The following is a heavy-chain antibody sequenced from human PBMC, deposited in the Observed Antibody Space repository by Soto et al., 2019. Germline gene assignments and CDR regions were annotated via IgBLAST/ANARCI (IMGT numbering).Heavy chain of an antibody. Sequence: QVQLQQWCAGLLKPSETLSLTCAVYGGAFSDYYWSWIRQPPGKGLEWIGEINHSGSTNYNPSLKSRITISVDTSKNQFSLKLSSVTAADTAVYYCARRGDYYDSRGDAFDIWGQGTMVTVSS. CDR1: GGAFSDYY. D-gene: IGHD3-22*01. V-gene: IGHV4-34*01. CDR3: ARRGDYYDSRGDAFDI. CDR2: INHSGST. J-gene: IGHJ3*02.